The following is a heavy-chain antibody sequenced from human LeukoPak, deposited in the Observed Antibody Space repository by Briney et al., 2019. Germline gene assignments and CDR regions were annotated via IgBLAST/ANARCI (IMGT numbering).Heavy chain of an antibody. CDR3: ARDTPRIALDP. D-gene: IGHD6-13*01. CDR2: INHSGST. Sequence: SETLSLTCAVYGGSFSGYYWSWIRQPPGKGLEWIGEINHSGSTNYNPSLKSRVTISVDTSKSQFSLKLSSVTAADTAVYYCARDTPRIALDPWGQGTLVTVSS. CDR1: GGSFSGYY. V-gene: IGHV4-34*01. J-gene: IGHJ5*02.